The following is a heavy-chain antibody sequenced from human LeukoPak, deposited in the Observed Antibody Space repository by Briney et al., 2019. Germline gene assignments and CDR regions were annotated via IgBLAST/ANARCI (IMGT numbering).Heavy chain of an antibody. V-gene: IGHV4-59*01. CDR2: IYNSGST. D-gene: IGHD3-3*01. J-gene: IGHJ4*02. Sequence: SETLSLTCTVSGGSISSYYWSWIRQPPGKGLEWIGYIYNSGSTNYIPSLKSRVTISVDTSKNQFSLKLSSVTAADTAVYYCARVVGVANKHFDYWGQGTLVTVSS. CDR3: ARVVGVANKHFDY. CDR1: GGSISSYY.